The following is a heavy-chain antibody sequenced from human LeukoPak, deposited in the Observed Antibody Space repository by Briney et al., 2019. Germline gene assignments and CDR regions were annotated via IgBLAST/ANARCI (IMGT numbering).Heavy chain of an antibody. J-gene: IGHJ5*02. CDR2: IDMSGRTV. V-gene: IGHV3-11*04. CDR3: ASHSYGYNH. D-gene: IGHD3-16*01. CDR1: GFTFSDWY. Sequence: GGSLRLSCAASGFTFSDWYMSWIRQAPGKGLEWVSYIDMSGRTVYYADSVKGRFTISRDNARNSLYLQMSSLRAEDTAVYYCASHSYGYNHWGQGTLVIVSS.